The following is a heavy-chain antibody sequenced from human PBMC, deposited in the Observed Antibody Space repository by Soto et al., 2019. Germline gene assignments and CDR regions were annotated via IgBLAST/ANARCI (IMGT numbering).Heavy chain of an antibody. CDR1: GYDFRYYG. D-gene: IGHD5-18*01. V-gene: IGHV1-3*01. Sequence: ASVKVSCKTSGYDFRYYGIHWVRQAPGQRLEWMGWINADNGNTKYSQSFQGRVTITRDTSASTAYMELSSLKSEDTTVYFCARGGYSSGYIGYLDHWGQGTAVPVSS. CDR3: ARGGYSSGYIGYLDH. CDR2: INADNGNT. J-gene: IGHJ4*02.